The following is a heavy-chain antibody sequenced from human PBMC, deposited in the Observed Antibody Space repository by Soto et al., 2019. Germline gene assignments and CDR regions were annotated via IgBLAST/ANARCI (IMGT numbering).Heavy chain of an antibody. D-gene: IGHD6-19*01. CDR3: ARDLGGWPDY. V-gene: IGHV1-3*01. CDR1: GYSFTSYA. J-gene: IGHJ4*02. Sequence: ASVKVSCKASGYSFTSYAIHWVRQAPGQRLEWMGWINAGNGNTKYSQKFQDRVTITRDTSASTAYMELSSLRSEDTAVYYCARDLGGWPDYWGQGTMVTVSS. CDR2: INAGNGNT.